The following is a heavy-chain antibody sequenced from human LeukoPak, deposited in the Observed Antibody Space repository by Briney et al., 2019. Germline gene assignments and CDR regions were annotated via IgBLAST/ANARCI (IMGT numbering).Heavy chain of an antibody. J-gene: IGHJ3*02. CDR3: ARPPLLTEWELLESAFDI. D-gene: IGHD1-26*01. CDR1: GFTFSSYW. V-gene: IGHV3-74*01. CDR2: INSDGSST. Sequence: PGGSLRLSCAASGFTFSSYWMHWVRQAPGKGLVWVSRINSDGSSTSYADSVKGRFTISRDNAKNTLYLQMNSLRAEDTAVYYCARPPLLTEWELLESAFDIWGQGTMVTVSS.